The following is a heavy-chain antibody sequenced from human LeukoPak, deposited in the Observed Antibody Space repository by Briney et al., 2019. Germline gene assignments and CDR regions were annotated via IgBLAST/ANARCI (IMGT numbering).Heavy chain of an antibody. D-gene: IGHD1-26*01. Sequence: GGSLRLSCAASGFTVSSNYMSWVRQAPGKGLEWVSYISSSSSYTNYADSVKGRFTISRDNAKNSLYLQMNSLRAEDTAVYYCARALPSPLYSGSYADAFDIWGQGTMVTVSS. CDR3: ARALPSPLYSGSYADAFDI. CDR1: GFTVSSNY. V-gene: IGHV3-11*06. CDR2: ISSSSSYT. J-gene: IGHJ3*02.